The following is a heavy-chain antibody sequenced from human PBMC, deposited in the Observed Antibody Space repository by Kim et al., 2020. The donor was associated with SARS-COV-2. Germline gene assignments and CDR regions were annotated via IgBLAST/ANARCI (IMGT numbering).Heavy chain of an antibody. J-gene: IGHJ5*02. D-gene: IGHD6-19*01. V-gene: IGHV3-15*04. Sequence: GGSLRLSCAAPGFSGVTFRDAWMTWVRQAPGKGLEWVGRIVSKGSGGTIDYAAPVKGRFTISRDDSKSTLYLQMNSLETEDTGVYYCTWQTKYSGSYRWGQGALVTVSS. CDR1: GVTFRDAW. CDR2: IVSKGSGGTI. CDR3: TWQTKYSGSYR.